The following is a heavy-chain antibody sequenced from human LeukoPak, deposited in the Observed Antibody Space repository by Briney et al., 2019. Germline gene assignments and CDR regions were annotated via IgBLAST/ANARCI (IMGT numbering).Heavy chain of an antibody. Sequence: SETLSLTCAVYGGSFSGYYWSWIRQPPGKGLEWIGEINHSGSTNYNPSLKSRVTISVDTSKNQFSLKLSSVTAADTAVYYCARRRAFYFDHWGQGTLGTVSS. V-gene: IGHV4-34*01. CDR1: GGSFSGYY. J-gene: IGHJ4*01. D-gene: IGHD3-10*01. CDR3: ARRRAFYFDH. CDR2: INHSGST.